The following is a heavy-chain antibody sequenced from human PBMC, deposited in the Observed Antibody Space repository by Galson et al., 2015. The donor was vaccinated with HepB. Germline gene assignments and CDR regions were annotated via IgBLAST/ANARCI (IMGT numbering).Heavy chain of an antibody. J-gene: IGHJ4*02. V-gene: IGHV3-23*01. D-gene: IGHD6-13*01. CDR1: GFSFIDAW. CDR2: ISGRGDDT. CDR3: AMGRQLGGGY. Sequence: SLRLSCAASGFSFIDAWMNWVRQAPGKGLEWVSTISGRGDDTHYADSVQGRFTISRDNSKNTLYLQIGSLRADDTAVYYCAMGRQLGGGYWGQGTLVTVSS.